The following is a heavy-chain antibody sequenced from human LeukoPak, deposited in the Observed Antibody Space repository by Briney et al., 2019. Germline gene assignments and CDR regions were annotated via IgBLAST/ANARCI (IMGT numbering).Heavy chain of an antibody. Sequence: ASVKVSCKASGGTFSSYAISWVRQAPGQGLEWMGGIIPIFGTANYAQKFQGRVTITADESTSTAYMELSSLRSDDTAVYYCARDVYYYDSSGYSAEFDYWGQGTLVTVSS. CDR3: ARDVYYYDSSGYSAEFDY. CDR2: IIPIFGTA. CDR1: GGTFSSYA. V-gene: IGHV1-69*13. J-gene: IGHJ4*02. D-gene: IGHD3-22*01.